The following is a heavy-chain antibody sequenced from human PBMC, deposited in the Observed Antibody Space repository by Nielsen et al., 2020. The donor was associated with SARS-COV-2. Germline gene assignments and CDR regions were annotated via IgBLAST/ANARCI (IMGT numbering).Heavy chain of an antibody. D-gene: IGHD3-16*01. CDR3: VRGLQVPNGLAHR. CDR2: INSDGSST. V-gene: IGHV3-74*01. Sequence: GESLKISCAASGFTFRSYAMSWVRQAPGKGLVWVSRINSDGSSTSYADSVKGRFTISRDNAKNTLYLQMNSLRAEDTAVYYCVRGLQVPNGLAHRWGQGTLVTVPS. J-gene: IGHJ4*02. CDR1: GFTFRSYA.